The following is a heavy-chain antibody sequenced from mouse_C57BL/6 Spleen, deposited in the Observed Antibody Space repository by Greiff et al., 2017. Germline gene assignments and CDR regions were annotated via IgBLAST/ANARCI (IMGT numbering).Heavy chain of an antibody. Sequence: QVQLQQPGAELVMPGASVKLSCKASGYTFTSSWMHWVKQRPGQGLEWIGEIDPSDGYTNYNQKFKGKSTLTVDKSSSTAYMQLSTLTSEDSAVYYCAQTVVAHWYFDFWGTGTTVTVSS. CDR3: AQTVVAHWYFDF. J-gene: IGHJ1*03. CDR2: IDPSDGYT. CDR1: GYTFTSSW. D-gene: IGHD1-1*01. V-gene: IGHV1-69*01.